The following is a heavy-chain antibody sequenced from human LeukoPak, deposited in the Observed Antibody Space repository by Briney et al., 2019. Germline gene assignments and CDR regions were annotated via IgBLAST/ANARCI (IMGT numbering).Heavy chain of an antibody. J-gene: IGHJ4*02. CDR1: GGTFSSYA. V-gene: IGHV1-69*13. D-gene: IGHD5-18*01. CDR2: IIPIFGTA. CDR3: ASQDSPRGYSYGYVDY. Sequence: SVKVSCKASGGTFSSYAISWVRQAPGQGLEWMGGIIPIFGTANYAQKFQGRVTITADESTSTAYMELSSLRSEDTAVYYCASQDSPRGYSYGYVDYWGQGTLVTVSS.